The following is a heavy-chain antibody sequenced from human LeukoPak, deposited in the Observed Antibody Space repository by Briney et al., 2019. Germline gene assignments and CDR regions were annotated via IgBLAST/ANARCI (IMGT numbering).Heavy chain of an antibody. D-gene: IGHD3-10*01. Sequence: SETLSLTCTVSGGSISSYYWSWIRQPAGKGLEWIGRIYTSGSTNYNPSLKSRVTMSVDMSKNQFSLKLSSVTAADTAVYYCASEGITMVQGVTDDYWGQGTLVTVSS. J-gene: IGHJ4*02. CDR3: ASEGITMVQGVTDDY. CDR1: GGSISSYY. V-gene: IGHV4-4*07. CDR2: IYTSGST.